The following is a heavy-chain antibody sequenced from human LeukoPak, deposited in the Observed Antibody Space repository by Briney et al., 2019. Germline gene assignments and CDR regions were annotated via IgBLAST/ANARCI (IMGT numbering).Heavy chain of an antibody. J-gene: IGHJ6*03. D-gene: IGHD6-19*01. CDR2: ISSSSSYI. V-gene: IGHV3-21*01. Sequence: PGGSLRLSCAASGFTFSSYSMNWVRQAPGKGLEWVSSISSSSSYIYYADSVKGRFTISRDNAKNSLYLQMNSLRAEDTAVYYCARGGSGWAEYYYYYYYMDVWGKGTTVTVSS. CDR3: ARGGSGWAEYYYYYYYMDV. CDR1: GFTFSSYS.